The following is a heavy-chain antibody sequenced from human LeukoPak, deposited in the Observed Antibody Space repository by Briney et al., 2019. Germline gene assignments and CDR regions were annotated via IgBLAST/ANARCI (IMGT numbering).Heavy chain of an antibody. Sequence: GASVKVSCKASGYSFTRYGVGWVRQAPGQGLEWMGWTNAYNGNTNYTQKFQGRVTMTTDTSTSTVYMELRSLKSDDTAVYYCARVRQLAQLCDSWGQGTLVTVSP. J-gene: IGHJ4*02. CDR2: TNAYNGNT. CDR3: ARVRQLAQLCDS. V-gene: IGHV1-18*01. D-gene: IGHD5-18*01. CDR1: GYSFTRYG.